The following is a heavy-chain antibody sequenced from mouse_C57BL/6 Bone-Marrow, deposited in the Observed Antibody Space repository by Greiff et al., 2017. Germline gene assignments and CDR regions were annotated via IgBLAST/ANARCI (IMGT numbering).Heavy chain of an antibody. V-gene: IGHV1-52*01. J-gene: IGHJ2*01. D-gene: IGHD2-5*01. CDR1: GYTFTSYW. Sequence: QVQLQQPGAELVRPGSSVKLSCKASGYTFTSYWMHWVKQRPIQGLEWIGNIDPSDSETHYNQKFKDKATLTVDNSSSRAYMQLSSLTLEDSADYYCARSYYSNWDYWGQGTTLTVSS. CDR2: IDPSDSET. CDR3: ARSYYSNWDY.